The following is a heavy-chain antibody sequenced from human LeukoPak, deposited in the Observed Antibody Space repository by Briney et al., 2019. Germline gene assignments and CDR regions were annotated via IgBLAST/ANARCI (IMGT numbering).Heavy chain of an antibody. CDR3: ASRELGDDY. D-gene: IGHD7-27*01. CDR1: GGSVSDYY. V-gene: IGHV4-59*02. J-gene: IGHJ4*02. Sequence: SETLSLTCTVSGGSVSDYYWSWIRQSPGKGLEWIGYIYYTGSTSYNPSLRSRVTMSADMSKNQFSLKLSSVTAADTAVYYCASRELGDDYWGQGTLITVSS. CDR2: IYYTGST.